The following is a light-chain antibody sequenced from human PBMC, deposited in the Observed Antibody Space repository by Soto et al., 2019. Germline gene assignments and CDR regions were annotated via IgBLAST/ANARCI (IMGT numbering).Light chain of an antibody. V-gene: IGLV2-14*01. Sequence: QSVLTQPRSLSGSPGQSVTISCTGSISDVGGYNYVSWYQQHPGKAPKLMIYDVTNRPSGVSNRFSGSKSGNTASLTISGLQPEDEADYYCSSYTTSSSPLFGGGTKVTVL. J-gene: IGLJ3*02. CDR1: ISDVGGYNY. CDR3: SSYTTSSSPL. CDR2: DVT.